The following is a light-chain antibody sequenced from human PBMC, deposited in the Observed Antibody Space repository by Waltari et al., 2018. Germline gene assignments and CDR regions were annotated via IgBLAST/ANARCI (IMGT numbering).Light chain of an antibody. V-gene: IGKV1-39*01. Sequence: DIQMTQSPVSLSASVGDTVTITCRASHNIGTFLSWYQQRPAKAPTVLIYAASTLQRGVPSRFSGSGSGTDFTLTIFSLQPEDFATYFCQQTYSFPLTFGGGTKVEIK. CDR3: QQTYSFPLT. CDR2: AAS. CDR1: HNIGTF. J-gene: IGKJ4*01.